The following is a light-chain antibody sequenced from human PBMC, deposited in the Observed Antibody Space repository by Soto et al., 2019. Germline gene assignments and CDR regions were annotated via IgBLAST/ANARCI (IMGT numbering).Light chain of an antibody. V-gene: IGKV3-11*01. CDR3: QQRYNWPIT. Sequence: ETVLTQSPGTLSLSPGERATLSCRASQSVSNYLAWYQQKPGQAPRLLIYDASNRATGIPARFSGSGSGTDFTLTISTLEPEDFAVYYCQQRYNWPITFGGGTKVEIK. J-gene: IGKJ4*01. CDR1: QSVSNY. CDR2: DAS.